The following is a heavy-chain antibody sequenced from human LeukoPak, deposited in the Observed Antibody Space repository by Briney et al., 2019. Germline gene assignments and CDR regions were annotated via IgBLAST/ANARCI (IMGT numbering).Heavy chain of an antibody. V-gene: IGHV3-53*01. D-gene: IGHD2-21*01. CDR3: ARDVRMWWSGAFDI. CDR1: GFTVSSNY. Sequence: PGGSLRLSCAASGFTVSSNYMSWVRQAPGKGLELVSVIYSGGSTYYADSVKGRFTISRDNSKNTLYLQMNSLRAEDTAVYYCARDVRMWWSGAFDIWGQGTMVTVSS. J-gene: IGHJ3*02. CDR2: IYSGGST.